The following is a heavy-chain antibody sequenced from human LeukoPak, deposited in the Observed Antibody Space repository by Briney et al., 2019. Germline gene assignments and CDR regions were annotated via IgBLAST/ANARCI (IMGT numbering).Heavy chain of an antibody. CDR1: GYTFTXYY. CDR3: ARDSGIRHAEYFQH. D-gene: IGHD3-10*01. J-gene: IGHJ1*01. Sequence: VKVSCKAXGYTFTXYYIHWVRQAPGQGLEWMGWMNPNSGGTNYPQKFQGRVTMTRDTSISTAYMELSRLNSDDTAVYYCARDSGIRHAEYFQHWGQGTLVTASS. CDR2: MNPNSGGT. V-gene: IGHV1-2*02.